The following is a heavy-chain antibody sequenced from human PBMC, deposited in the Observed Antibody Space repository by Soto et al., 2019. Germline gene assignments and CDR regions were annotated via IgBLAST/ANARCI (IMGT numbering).Heavy chain of an antibody. CDR1: GGSFSGYS. D-gene: IGHD6-13*01. Sequence: SETLSLTCAVYGGSFSGYSWSWIRQPPGKGLEWIGEINHSGSTNYNPSLKSRVTISEDTSKSQFSLKVNSMTAADTAVYYCARYRREAVAGYTLDNWGQGILVTVS. CDR2: INHSGST. CDR3: ARYRREAVAGYTLDN. J-gene: IGHJ4*02. V-gene: IGHV4-34*01.